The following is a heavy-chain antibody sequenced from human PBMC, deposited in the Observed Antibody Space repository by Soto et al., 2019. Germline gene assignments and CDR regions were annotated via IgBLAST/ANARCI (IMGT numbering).Heavy chain of an antibody. CDR3: ASVLRSRGCYYFAS. Sequence: QVQLVQSGAEVRKPGSSVKVSCTASGGTFDNYAFSWVRQAPGQGLEWMGGGIPFFDSAKYAQNFQGRVTITAVEATTTVYMELSSLRSDATAVYYCASVLRSRGCYYFASWVQGTLVTVSS. V-gene: IGHV1-69*01. J-gene: IGHJ4*02. CDR1: GGTFDNYA. D-gene: IGHD3-22*01. CDR2: GIPFFDSA.